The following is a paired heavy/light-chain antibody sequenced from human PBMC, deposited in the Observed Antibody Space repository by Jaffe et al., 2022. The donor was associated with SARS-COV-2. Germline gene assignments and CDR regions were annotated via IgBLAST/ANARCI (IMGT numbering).Light chain of an antibody. CDR3: QQRSNWPRPFT. Sequence: EIVVTQSPATLSLSPGERATLSCRVSQSDSSSLVWYQQRPGQAPRLLIYDTSNRAPDTPARFSGSGSGTDFTLTINSLEPEDFAVYYCQQRSNWPRPFTFGPGTKVDIK. CDR1: QSDSSS. J-gene: IGKJ3*01. CDR2: DTS. V-gene: IGKV3-11*01.
Heavy chain of an antibody. CDR3: ARHGDYFGRHYYGLDV. Sequence: QVQLQESGPGLVKPSQTLSLTCTVSGGSISSGDYYWNWIRQPPGKGLEWIGHVYNLGSSGNTHFNPSLKSRVTISVATSKNQFSLELNSVTAADTAVYYCARHGDYFGRHYYGLDVWGHGTTVTVSS. V-gene: IGHV4-30-4*01. J-gene: IGHJ6*02. CDR2: VYNLGSSGNT. D-gene: IGHD4-17*01. CDR1: GGSISSGDYY.